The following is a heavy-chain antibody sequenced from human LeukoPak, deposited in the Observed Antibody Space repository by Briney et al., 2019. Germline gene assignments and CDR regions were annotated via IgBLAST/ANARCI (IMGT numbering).Heavy chain of an antibody. CDR2: ISYEGSNK. D-gene: IGHD3-22*01. CDR3: ARRPSPFDSSGYYHLVD. CDR1: GFSFISYA. V-gene: IGHV3-30*04. Sequence: GGSLRLSCAASGFSFISYAMYWVRQAPGKGLEWVALISYEGSNKYYADSVKGRFTISRDNSKNTLYLQMNSLRAEDTAVYYCARRPSPFDSSGYYHLVDWGQGTLVTVSS. J-gene: IGHJ4*02.